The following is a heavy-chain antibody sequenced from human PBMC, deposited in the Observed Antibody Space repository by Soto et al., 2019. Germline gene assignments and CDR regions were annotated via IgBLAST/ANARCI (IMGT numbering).Heavy chain of an antibody. Sequence: ASVKVSCKASGGTFSSYAISWVRQAPGQGLEWMGGIIPIFGTANYAQKFQGRVTITADESTSTAYMELSSLRSEDTAVYYCARGHEQQLLYYYGMDVWGQRTTVTVSS. CDR1: GGTFSSYA. D-gene: IGHD6-13*01. CDR3: ARGHEQQLLYYYGMDV. J-gene: IGHJ6*02. CDR2: IIPIFGTA. V-gene: IGHV1-69*13.